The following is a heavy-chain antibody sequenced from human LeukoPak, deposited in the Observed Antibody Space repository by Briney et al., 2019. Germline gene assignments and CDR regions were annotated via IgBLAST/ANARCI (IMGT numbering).Heavy chain of an antibody. J-gene: IGHJ4*02. V-gene: IGHV1-2*02. Sequence: ASVKVSCKASGYTFTGYYMHGVRQAPGQGLEWMGWINPNSGGTNYAQKFQGRVTMTRDTSISTAYMELSRLRSDDTAVYYCARDPKGSSWYEGYWGQGTLVTVSS. CDR3: ARDPKGSSWYEGY. D-gene: IGHD6-13*01. CDR1: GYTFTGYY. CDR2: INPNSGGT.